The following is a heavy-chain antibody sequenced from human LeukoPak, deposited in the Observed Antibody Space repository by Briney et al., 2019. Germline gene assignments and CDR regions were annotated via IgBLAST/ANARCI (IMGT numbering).Heavy chain of an antibody. CDR2: ISSSSNYI. V-gene: IGHV3-21*01. Sequence: GGSLRLSCAASEFTFNSYNMNWVRQAPGKGLEWVSSISSSSNYIYYADSVKGRFTISRDNSKNTLYLQMNSLRAEDTAVYYCARGAHKRDDYGGFFDYWGQGTLVTVSS. D-gene: IGHD4-23*01. CDR3: ARGAHKRDDYGGFFDY. CDR1: EFTFNSYN. J-gene: IGHJ4*02.